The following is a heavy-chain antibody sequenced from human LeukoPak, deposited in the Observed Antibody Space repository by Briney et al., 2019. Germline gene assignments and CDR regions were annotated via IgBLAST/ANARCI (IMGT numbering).Heavy chain of an antibody. D-gene: IGHD3-10*01. CDR3: APDYYGSGRGTLDY. CDR2: IRYDGSNK. V-gene: IGHV3-30*02. Sequence: SGGSLRLSCAASGFTFSSYGMHWVRQAPGKGLEWVAFIRYDGSNKYYADSVKGRFTISRDNSKNTLYLQMNSLRAEDTAVYYCAPDYYGSGRGTLDYWGQGTLVTISS. CDR1: GFTFSSYG. J-gene: IGHJ4*02.